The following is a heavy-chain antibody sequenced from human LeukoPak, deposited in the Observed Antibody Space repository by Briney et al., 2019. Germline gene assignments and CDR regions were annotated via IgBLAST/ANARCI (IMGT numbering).Heavy chain of an antibody. D-gene: IGHD1-7*01. CDR1: GFTVSSNY. V-gene: IGHV3-66*01. J-gene: IGHJ4*02. CDR3: ARGRGNWNYGIFDY. CDR2: IYSGGST. Sequence: GGSLRLSCAASGFTVSSNYMSWVRQAPGKGLEWVSVIYSGGSTYYADSVKGRFTISRDNSKNTLYLQMNSLRAEDTAVYYCARGRGNWNYGIFDYWGQGTLVTVSS.